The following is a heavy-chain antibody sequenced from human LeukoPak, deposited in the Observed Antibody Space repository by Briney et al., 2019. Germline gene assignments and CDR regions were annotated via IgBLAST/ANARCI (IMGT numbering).Heavy chain of an antibody. D-gene: IGHD1-7*01. Sequence: PSETLSLTCTVFGGSISRYYWSWIRQPPGKGLEWIGYIYTSGSTNYNPSLKSRVTIVIDTSKNQFSLKLSSVTAADTAVYYCARLINWNYRGFDYWGQGALVTVSS. J-gene: IGHJ4*02. CDR2: IYTSGST. CDR1: GGSISRYY. V-gene: IGHV4-4*09. CDR3: ARLINWNYRGFDY.